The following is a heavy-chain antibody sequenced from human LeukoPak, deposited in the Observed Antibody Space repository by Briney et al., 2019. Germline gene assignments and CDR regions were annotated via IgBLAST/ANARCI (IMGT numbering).Heavy chain of an antibody. CDR1: GFTVSTSF. CDR3: ARDSEHQLVTGAFDV. D-gene: IGHD6-13*01. Sequence: PGGSLRLSCVASGFTVSTSFMSWARQAPGQGLKWVSIIFSDGRTFYADSLKGRFTISRDNSKNTVYLQMNSLRAEDTAVYYCARDSEHQLVTGAFDVWGQGTMVTVSS. J-gene: IGHJ3*01. CDR2: IFSDGRT. V-gene: IGHV3-66*01.